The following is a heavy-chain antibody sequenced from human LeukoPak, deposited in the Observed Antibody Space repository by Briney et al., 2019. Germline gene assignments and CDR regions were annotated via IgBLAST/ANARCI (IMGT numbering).Heavy chain of an antibody. CDR1: GYTFTSYD. D-gene: IGHD6-19*01. Sequence: ASVKVSCKASGYTFTSYDINWVRQATGQGLEWMGWMNPNSGNTGYAQKFQGRVTMTTDTSTSTAYMELRSLRSDDTAVYYCARGSGWYLGDAFDIWGQGTMVTVSS. J-gene: IGHJ3*02. CDR2: MNPNSGNT. CDR3: ARGSGWYLGDAFDI. V-gene: IGHV1-8*02.